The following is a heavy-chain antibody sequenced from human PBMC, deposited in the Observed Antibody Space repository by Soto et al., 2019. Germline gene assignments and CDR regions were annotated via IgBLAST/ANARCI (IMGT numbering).Heavy chain of an antibody. J-gene: IGHJ4*02. CDR3: ARDLSRGITMIALEIHY. V-gene: IGHV3-30-3*01. CDR1: GFTFSTYA. D-gene: IGHD3-22*01. CDR2: ISYDGSNK. Sequence: QVQLVESGGGVVQPGRSLRLSCEASGFTFSTYAMHWVRQAPGKGLELVAIISYDGSNKYYAESVKGRFTISRDNPKNTVYLQISSLRAEDTAVYFCARDLSRGITMIALEIHYWGQGTLVTVSS.